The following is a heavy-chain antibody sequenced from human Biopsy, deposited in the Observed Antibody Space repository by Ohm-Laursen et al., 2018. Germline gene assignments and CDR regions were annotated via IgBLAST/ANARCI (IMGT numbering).Heavy chain of an antibody. J-gene: IGHJ6*02. CDR2: ISAYNGNR. Sequence: ASVKVSCKASGYTFPSYGISWVRQAPGQGLEWMGWISAYNGNRNYAQKFQGRVTMTTGTSTSTAYMELRSLRSDDTAVYFCAREEDNSGYDYYGMDVWGQGTTVTVSS. V-gene: IGHV1-18*01. D-gene: IGHD3-22*01. CDR1: GYTFPSYG. CDR3: AREEDNSGYDYYGMDV.